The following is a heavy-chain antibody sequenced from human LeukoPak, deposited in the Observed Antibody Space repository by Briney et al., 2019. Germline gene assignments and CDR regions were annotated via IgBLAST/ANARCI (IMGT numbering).Heavy chain of an antibody. V-gene: IGHV4-39*01. D-gene: IGHD2-2*01. CDR3: ARQGCSSTSCYLPSYYYYGMDV. CDR1: GGSISSSSYY. Sequence: NPSETLSLTCTVSGGSISSSSYYWGWIRQPPGKGLEWIVSIYYSGSTYYNPSLKSRVTISVDTSKNQFSLKLSSVTAADTAVYYCARQGCSSTSCYLPSYYYYGMDVWGQGTTVTVSS. CDR2: IYYSGST. J-gene: IGHJ6*02.